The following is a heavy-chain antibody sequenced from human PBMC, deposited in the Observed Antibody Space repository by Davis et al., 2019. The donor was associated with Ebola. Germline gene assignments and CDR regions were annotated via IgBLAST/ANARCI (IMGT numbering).Heavy chain of an antibody. CDR1: GDPINSDY. V-gene: IGHV4-59*01. D-gene: IGHD6-25*01. CDR2: MFYTGST. Sequence: MPSETLSLTCNVSGDPINSDYWTWIRQPPGKGLEWIGYMFYTGSTNYNPSLKSRATISVDTSNNQFSLKLTSVTAADTAVYYCARDRGMNFYFGLDVWGQGTTVTVS. J-gene: IGHJ6*02. CDR3: ARDRGMNFYFGLDV.